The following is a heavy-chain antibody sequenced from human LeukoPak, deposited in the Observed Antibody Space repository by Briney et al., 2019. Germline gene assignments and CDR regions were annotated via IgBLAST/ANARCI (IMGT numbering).Heavy chain of an antibody. CDR1: GFTFSSYS. D-gene: IGHD4-23*01. J-gene: IGHJ6*02. V-gene: IGHV3-21*01. CDR2: ISSSSSYI. Sequence: GGSLRLSCAASGFTFSSYSMNWVRQAPGKGLEWVSSISSSSSYIYYADSVKGRFTISRDNAKNSLYLQMNSLRAEDTAVCYCATLGGNSYYYYGMDVWGQGTTVTVSS. CDR3: ATLGGNSYYYYGMDV.